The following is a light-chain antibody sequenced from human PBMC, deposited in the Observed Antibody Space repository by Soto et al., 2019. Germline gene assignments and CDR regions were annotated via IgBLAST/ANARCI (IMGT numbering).Light chain of an antibody. CDR2: DVT. J-gene: IGLJ2*01. CDR1: SSDVGDFNY. V-gene: IGLV2-14*03. CDR3: SSYSSRTTHVV. Sequence: QSALTQPASVSGSPGRSVTISCTGTSSDVGDFNYVSWYQHLPGRAPKLIIYDVTNRPSGISYRFSASKSGRTASLTISGLQAEDEADYYCSSYSSRTTHVVFGGGTKVTAL.